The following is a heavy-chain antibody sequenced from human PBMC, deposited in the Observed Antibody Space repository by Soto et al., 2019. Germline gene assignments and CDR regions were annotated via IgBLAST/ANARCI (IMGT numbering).Heavy chain of an antibody. D-gene: IGHD3-10*01. CDR3: AALWFGELAFNY. Sequence: PSETLSLTCSVSGYSISSGYYWGCVRQAPGKGLEWLGSVYHNGIMFHNPSFQSRVTIPVDTSKNQFSLNLRSVTAADTAVYYCAALWFGELAFNYWGHGILVTVSS. CDR1: GYSISSGYY. J-gene: IGHJ4*01. CDR2: VYHNGIM. V-gene: IGHV4-38-2*02.